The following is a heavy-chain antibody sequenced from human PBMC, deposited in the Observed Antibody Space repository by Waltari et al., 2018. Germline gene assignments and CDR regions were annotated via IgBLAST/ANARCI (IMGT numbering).Heavy chain of an antibody. CDR3: TTIFGVVTTDRFDY. Sequence: EVQLVESGGGLVMPGGSLRLSCAASGFTFSNAWMSWVRQAPGKGLEWIGRIKSRTNGETTDLAAPVKGRFTISRDDSKNTMYLQMNSLETEDTAVYYCTTIFGVVTTDRFDYWGQGTLVAVSS. CDR1: GFTFSNAW. V-gene: IGHV3-15*01. CDR2: IKSRTNGETT. D-gene: IGHD3-3*02. J-gene: IGHJ4*02.